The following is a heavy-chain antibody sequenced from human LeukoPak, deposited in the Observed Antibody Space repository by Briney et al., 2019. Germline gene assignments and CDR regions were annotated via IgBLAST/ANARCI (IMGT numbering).Heavy chain of an antibody. CDR1: GFTFTNAW. D-gene: IGHD3-10*01. J-gene: IGHJ4*02. V-gene: IGHV3-15*01. CDR2: IKGRGDGETT. CDR3: TTDLGLTMIRGVIVY. Sequence: GGSLRLSCAASGFTFTNAWMTWVRQAPGKGLEWVGRIKGRGDGETTDYAAPVKGRFSMSRDDSKATMYLQMYSLEAEDTAVYYCTTDLGLTMIRGVIVYWGQGALVTVSS.